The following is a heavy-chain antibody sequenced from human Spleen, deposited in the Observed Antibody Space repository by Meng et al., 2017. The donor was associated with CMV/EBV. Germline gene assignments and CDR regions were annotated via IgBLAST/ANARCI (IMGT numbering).Heavy chain of an antibody. CDR2: IKHDGIEK. J-gene: IGHJ4*02. CDR3: AREPPYDFWSGYVGYFDY. D-gene: IGHD3-3*01. V-gene: IGHV3-7*01. CDR1: GFTFSDYW. Sequence: GGSLRLSCVASGFTFSDYWMSWVRRTPGKGLEWVATIKHDGIEKYHVDSVKGRFTISRDNDRNTLFLQMDSLRAEDTAVYYCAREPPYDFWSGYVGYFDYWGQGTLVTVSS.